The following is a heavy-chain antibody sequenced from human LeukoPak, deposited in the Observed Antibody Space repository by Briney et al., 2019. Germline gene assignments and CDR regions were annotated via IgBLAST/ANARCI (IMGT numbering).Heavy chain of an antibody. V-gene: IGHV4-59*08. CDR3: ARSSSTGSYWADY. CDR2: IYYSGST. D-gene: IGHD1-26*01. Sequence: PSETLSLTCTVSGGSISGHYWSWIRQPPGKGLEWIGHIYYSGSTNYNPSLKSRVTMSVDTSKNQFSLKVTSVTAADTAVYYCARSSSTGSYWADYWGQGTLVTVSS. CDR1: GGSISGHY. J-gene: IGHJ4*02.